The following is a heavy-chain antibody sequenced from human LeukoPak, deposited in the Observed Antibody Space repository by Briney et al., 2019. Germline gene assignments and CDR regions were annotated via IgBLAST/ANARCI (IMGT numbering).Heavy chain of an antibody. CDR2: ISSNGGST. V-gene: IGHV3-64*01. Sequence: GGTLRLSCAASGFTFSSYAMHWVRQAPGKGLEYVSAISSNGGSTYYANPVKGRFTISRDNSKNTLYLQMGSLRAEDMAVYYCARSCCSTSCYSAYWGEGTLVTVSS. CDR1: GFTFSSYA. CDR3: ARSCCSTSCYSAY. D-gene: IGHD2-2*02. J-gene: IGHJ4*02.